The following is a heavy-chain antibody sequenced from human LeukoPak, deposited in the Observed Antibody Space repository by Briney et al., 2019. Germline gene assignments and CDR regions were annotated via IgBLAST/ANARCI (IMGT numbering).Heavy chain of an antibody. CDR1: GYTFTSYG. CDR3: ARDRSSYDFDY. Sequence: ASVKVSCKASGYTFTSYGISWVRQAPGQGLEWMGWISAYNGNTNYAQKFQGRVTMTRDTSISTAYMELSRLRSDDTAVYYCARDRSSYDFDYWGQGTLVTVSS. CDR2: ISAYNGNT. V-gene: IGHV1-18*01. J-gene: IGHJ4*02. D-gene: IGHD3-16*01.